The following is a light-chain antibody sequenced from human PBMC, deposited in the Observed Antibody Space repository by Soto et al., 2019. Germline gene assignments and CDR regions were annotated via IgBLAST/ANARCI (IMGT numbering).Light chain of an antibody. J-gene: IGLJ1*01. CDR1: DSDVGGYNY. CDR2: EVS. CDR3: SSYTTSSTPYV. Sequence: ALTQPASVSGSPGQSITISCTGTDSDVGGYNYVSWYQQHPGKAPKLMIYEVSNRPSGVSTRFSGSKSGNTASLTISGLQAEDEADYYCSSYTTSSTPYVFGTGTKV. V-gene: IGLV2-14*01.